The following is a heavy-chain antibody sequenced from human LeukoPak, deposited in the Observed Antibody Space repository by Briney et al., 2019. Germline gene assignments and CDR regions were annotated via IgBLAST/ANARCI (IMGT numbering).Heavy chain of an antibody. V-gene: IGHV3-11*06. Sequence: PGGSLRLSCAASGFTFSDYYMSWIRQAPGKGLEWVSYISSSSSYTNYADSVKGRFTISRDNAKNSLYLQMNSLRAEDTAVYYCASGRGITMIPFDYWGQGTLVTVSS. CDR3: ASGRGITMIPFDY. D-gene: IGHD3-22*01. CDR2: ISSSSSYT. J-gene: IGHJ4*02. CDR1: GFTFSDYY.